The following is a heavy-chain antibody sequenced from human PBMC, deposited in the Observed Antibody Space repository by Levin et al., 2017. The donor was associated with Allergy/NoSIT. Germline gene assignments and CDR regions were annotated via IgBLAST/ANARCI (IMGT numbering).Heavy chain of an antibody. CDR1: GFTFSRYG. D-gene: IGHD6-19*01. CDR3: AKGYSGGGGYFDY. J-gene: IGHJ4*02. V-gene: IGHV3-30*18. CDR2: ISYDGSNK. Sequence: GGSLRLSCAASGFTFSRYGMHWVRQAPGKGLEWVAAISYDGSNKYYVDSVKGRFTISRDNSENTLYLQMNSLRAEDTAVYYCAKGYSGGGGYFDYWGQGTLVTVSS.